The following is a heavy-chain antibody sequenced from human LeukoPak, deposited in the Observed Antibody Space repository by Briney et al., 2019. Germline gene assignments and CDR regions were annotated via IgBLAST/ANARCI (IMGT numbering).Heavy chain of an antibody. CDR3: AREVEQWLFYYYYGMDV. CDR2: ISYDGSNK. J-gene: IGHJ6*02. Sequence: WIRQAPGKGLEWVAVISYDGSNKYYADSVKGRFTISRDNSKNTLYLQMNSLRAEDTAVYYCAREVEQWLFYYYYGMDVWGQGTTVTVSS. D-gene: IGHD6-19*01. V-gene: IGHV3-30*04.